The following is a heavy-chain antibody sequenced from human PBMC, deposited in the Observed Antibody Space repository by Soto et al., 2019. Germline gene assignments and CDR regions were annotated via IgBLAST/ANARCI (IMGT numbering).Heavy chain of an antibody. CDR2: VYYSGST. V-gene: IGHV4-59*01. D-gene: IGHD2-15*01. CDR3: AXDGQSCRGSTCSWYFQY. J-gene: IGHJ4*02. CDR1: GGSISCYY. Sequence: SETLSLTCPVSGGSISCYYWSWIRQPPGKGLEWIGYVYYSGSTTYNPSLKSRVTISADTSKNQFSLRLSSVTAADTAVYYCAXDGQSCRGSTCSWYFQYWGQGTLVTVSS.